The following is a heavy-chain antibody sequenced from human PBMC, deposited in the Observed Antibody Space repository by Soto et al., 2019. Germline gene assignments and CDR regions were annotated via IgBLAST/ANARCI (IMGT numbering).Heavy chain of an antibody. Sequence: ASVKVSCKASGYTFTSYDINWVRQATGQGLEWMGWMNPNSANTGYAQKFQGRVTMTRNTSIITAYMELSSLRSEDTAVYYCARNPKGDYCDSSGYPTRRYWYFDLWG. CDR2: MNPNSANT. CDR1: GYTFTSYD. D-gene: IGHD3-22*01. V-gene: IGHV1-8*01. J-gene: IGHJ2*01. CDR3: ARNPKGDYCDSSGYPTRRYWYFDL.